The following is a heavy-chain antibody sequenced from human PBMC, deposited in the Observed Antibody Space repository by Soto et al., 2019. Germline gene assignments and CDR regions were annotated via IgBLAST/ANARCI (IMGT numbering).Heavy chain of an antibody. Sequence: PSETLSLTCTVSGGSISSGDYYWSWIRQPPGKGLEWIGYIYYSGSTYYNPSLKSRVTISVDTSKNQFSLKLSSVTAADTAVYYCVRDDITIFGVVREIYYGMDVWGQGTTVTVSS. CDR2: IYYSGST. D-gene: IGHD3-3*01. CDR1: GGSISSGDYY. V-gene: IGHV4-30-4*01. J-gene: IGHJ6*02. CDR3: VRDDITIFGVVREIYYGMDV.